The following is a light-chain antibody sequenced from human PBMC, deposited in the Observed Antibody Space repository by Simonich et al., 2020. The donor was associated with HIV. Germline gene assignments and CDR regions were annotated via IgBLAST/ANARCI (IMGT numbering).Light chain of an antibody. J-gene: IGLJ3*02. V-gene: IGLV2-14*03. Sequence: QSALTQPASVSGSPGQSITISCPGTSSDVGGYNYVSWYQYHPGKAPQLIIYDVSKRPSGVSNRFSGSKSGNTASLTISELQAEDEADYYCSSYTFSTTLVFGGGTKLTVL. CDR2: DVS. CDR3: SSYTFSTTLV. CDR1: SSDVGGYNY.